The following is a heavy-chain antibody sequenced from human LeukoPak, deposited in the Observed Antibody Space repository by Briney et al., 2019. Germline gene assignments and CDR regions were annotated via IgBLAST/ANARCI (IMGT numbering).Heavy chain of an antibody. D-gene: IGHD5-24*01. CDR1: GFTFSSYA. CDR2: ISGSGGST. V-gene: IGHV3-23*01. CDR3: TKGTRWLQLVVFDY. Sequence: EGSLRLSCAASGFTFSSYAMSWVRQAPGKGLEWVSAISGSGGSTYYADSVKGRFTISRDNSKNTLYLQMNSLRAEDTAVYYCTKGTRWLQLVVFDYWGQGTLVTVSS. J-gene: IGHJ4*02.